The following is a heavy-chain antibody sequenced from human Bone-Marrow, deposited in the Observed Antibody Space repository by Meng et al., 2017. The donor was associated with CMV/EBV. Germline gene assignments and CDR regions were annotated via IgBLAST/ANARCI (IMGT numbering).Heavy chain of an antibody. J-gene: IGHJ6*02. CDR1: GYSISSGYY. Sequence: SETLSLTCTVSGYSISSGYYWGWIRQPPGKGLEWIGSIYHSGSTYYNPSLKSRVTISVDTSKNQFSLKLSSVTAADTAVYYCARVLVVRGVIITNYYYYYGMGVWGQGTTVTVSS. D-gene: IGHD3-10*01. CDR3: ARVLVVRGVIITNYYYYYGMGV. CDR2: IYHSGST. V-gene: IGHV4-38-2*02.